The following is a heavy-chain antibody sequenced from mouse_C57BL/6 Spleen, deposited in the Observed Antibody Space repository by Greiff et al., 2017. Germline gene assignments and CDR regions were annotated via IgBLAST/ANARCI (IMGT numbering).Heavy chain of an antibody. Sequence: VQLQESGAELVKPGASVKISCKASGYAFSSYWMNWVKQRPGKGLEWIGKIYPGDGETNYNGKFKGKATLTADKSSSTSYMQLSSLTSEDSAVYFCARAYYDGSRGWAWFAYWGQGTLVTVSA. CDR2: IYPGDGET. J-gene: IGHJ3*01. CDR3: ARAYYDGSRGWAWFAY. V-gene: IGHV1-80*01. CDR1: GYAFSSYW. D-gene: IGHD1-1*01.